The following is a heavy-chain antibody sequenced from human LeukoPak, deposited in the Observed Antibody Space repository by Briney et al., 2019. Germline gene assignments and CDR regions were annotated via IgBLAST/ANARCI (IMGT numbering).Heavy chain of an antibody. Sequence: SETLSLTCAVYGGSFSGYYWSWIRQPPGKGLEWIGEINHSGSTNYNPSLKSRVTISVDTSKNQFSLKLSSVTAADTAVYYCARVKLRGTVGYWGQGTLVTVSS. CDR1: GGSFSGYY. V-gene: IGHV4-34*01. CDR3: ARVKLRGTVGY. J-gene: IGHJ4*02. D-gene: IGHD1-26*01. CDR2: INHSGST.